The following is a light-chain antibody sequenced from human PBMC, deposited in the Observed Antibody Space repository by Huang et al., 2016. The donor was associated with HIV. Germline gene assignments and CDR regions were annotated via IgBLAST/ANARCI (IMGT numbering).Light chain of an antibody. J-gene: IGKJ4*01. V-gene: IGKV3-11*01. Sequence: EIVLTQSPATLSLSPGERATLSCRASRNVTDALPWFRQKPGQAPSLLIYRAANRATCTPARFSGSGSGTDFTLTISSLEPEDFAIYYCQERIHWPRLTFGGGTKVEIK. CDR3: QERIHWPRLT. CDR1: RNVTDA. CDR2: RAA.